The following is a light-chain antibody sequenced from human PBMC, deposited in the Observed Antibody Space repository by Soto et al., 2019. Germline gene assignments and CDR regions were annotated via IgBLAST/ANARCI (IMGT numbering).Light chain of an antibody. J-gene: IGLJ2*01. Sequence: QSVLTQPASVSGSPGQSITISCTGTFSDVGSYNLVSWYQQHPGKAPNIMIYEDTKRPSGVSNRFSGAKSGYTASLTISGLQAEDEADYYCCSYAGSSTVVFGGGTKLTVL. CDR1: FSDVGSYNL. CDR3: CSYAGSSTVV. CDR2: EDT. V-gene: IGLV2-23*01.